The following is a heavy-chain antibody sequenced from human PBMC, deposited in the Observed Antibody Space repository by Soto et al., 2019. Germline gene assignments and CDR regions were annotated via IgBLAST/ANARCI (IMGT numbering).Heavy chain of an antibody. CDR1: GGSISSSNW. D-gene: IGHD6-19*01. CDR2: IYHSGST. V-gene: IGHV4-4*02. Sequence: QVQLQESGPGLVKPSGTLSLTCAVSGGSISSSNWWSWVRQPPGKGLEWIGEIYHSGSTNYNPSLKSRVTISVDKSTNQFSLKLSSVTAADTAVYYCAGDHSGWTERKTNNWFDPWGQGTLVTVSS. J-gene: IGHJ5*02. CDR3: AGDHSGWTERKTNNWFDP.